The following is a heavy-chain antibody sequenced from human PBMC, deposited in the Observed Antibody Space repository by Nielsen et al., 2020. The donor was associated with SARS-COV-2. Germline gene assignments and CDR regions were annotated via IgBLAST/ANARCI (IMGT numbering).Heavy chain of an antibody. V-gene: IGHV4-59*12. CDR2: IYYTGST. J-gene: IGHJ2*01. Sequence: ESLKISCAASGFTFSSNAMSWIRQPPGKGLEWIGHIYYTGSTNYNPSLKSRITISVDTSNNQFSLKLKSVTAADTALYYCARSGLYGGNSGWYFDLWGRGTLVTVSS. D-gene: IGHD4-23*01. CDR1: GFTFSSNA. CDR3: ARSGLYGGNSGWYFDL.